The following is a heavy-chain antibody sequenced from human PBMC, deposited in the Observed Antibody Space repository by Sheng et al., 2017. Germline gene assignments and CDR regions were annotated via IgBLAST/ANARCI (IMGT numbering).Heavy chain of an antibody. D-gene: IGHD6-19*01. Sequence: EVQLVESGGGLVQPGRSLRLSCAASGFTFDDYAMHWVRQAPGMGLEWVSGISWNSGSIGYADSVKGRFTISRDNAKNSLYLQMNSLRAEDTALYYCAKGGSGGWYSVDYWGQGTLVTV. CDR2: ISWNSGSI. CDR3: AKGGSGGWYSVDY. CDR1: GFTFDDYA. J-gene: IGHJ4*02. V-gene: IGHV3-9*01.